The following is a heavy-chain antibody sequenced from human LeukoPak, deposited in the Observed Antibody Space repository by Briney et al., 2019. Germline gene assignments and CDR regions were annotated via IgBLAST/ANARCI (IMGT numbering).Heavy chain of an antibody. CDR2: MNPNSGNT. D-gene: IGHD6-13*01. J-gene: IGHJ4*02. Sequence: GASVKVSCKASGYTFTSYDINWVRQATGQGLEWMGWMNPNSGNTGYAQKFRGRVTMTRNTSISTAYMELSSLRSEDTAVYYCARGLGSSRTMTTDYWGQGTLVTVSS. V-gene: IGHV1-8*01. CDR1: GYTFTSYD. CDR3: ARGLGSSRTMTTDY.